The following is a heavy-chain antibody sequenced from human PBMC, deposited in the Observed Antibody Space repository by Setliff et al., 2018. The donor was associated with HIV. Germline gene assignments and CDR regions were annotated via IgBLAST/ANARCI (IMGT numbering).Heavy chain of an antibody. CDR2: IYTSGSA. CDR3: ASGLIAPRF. V-gene: IGHV4-59*10. D-gene: IGHD6-6*01. Sequence: SETLSLTCAVYGGSFSGYYWSWIRQPAGKGLEWIGRIYTSGSANYNPSLKSRVTMSVDTSKNQFSLKLSSVTAADTAVYYCASGLIAPRFWGQGTLVTVSS. J-gene: IGHJ4*02. CDR1: GGSFSGYY.